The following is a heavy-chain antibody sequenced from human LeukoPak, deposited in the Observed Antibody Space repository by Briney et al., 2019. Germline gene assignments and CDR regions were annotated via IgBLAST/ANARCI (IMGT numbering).Heavy chain of an antibody. CDR1: GGSISSSSYY. CDR2: IYYSGST. Sequence: SETLSLTCNVSGGSISSSSYYWGWIRQPPGKGLEWIGSIYYSGSTYYNPSLKSRVTISVDTSKNQFSLKLSSVTAADTAVYYCARDTGRSGTNWYYGMDVWGQGTTVTVSS. V-gene: IGHV4-39*07. CDR3: ARDTGRSGTNWYYGMDV. J-gene: IGHJ6*02. D-gene: IGHD1-1*01.